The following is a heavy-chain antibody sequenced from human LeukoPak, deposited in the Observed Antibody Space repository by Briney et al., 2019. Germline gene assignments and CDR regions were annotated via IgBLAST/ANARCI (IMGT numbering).Heavy chain of an antibody. D-gene: IGHD6-19*01. CDR1: GFTFSSYA. CDR2: ISDSGGST. CDR3: AKDLFTSGWYRFDP. J-gene: IGHJ5*02. V-gene: IGHV3-23*01. Sequence: GGSLRLPCAASGFTFSSYAVSWVRQAPGKGLEWVSSISDSGGSTYYADSVKGRFTISRDNSKNTLFLQMKSLRADDTAVYYCAKDLFTSGWYRFDPWGQGTLVTVSS.